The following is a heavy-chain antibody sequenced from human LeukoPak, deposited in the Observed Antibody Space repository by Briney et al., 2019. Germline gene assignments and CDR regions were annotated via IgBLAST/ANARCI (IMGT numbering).Heavy chain of an antibody. V-gene: IGHV1-24*01. CDR2: FDPKDGET. D-gene: IGHD2-2*01. J-gene: IGHJ5*02. CDR1: GYTLTELS. Sequence: GASVKVSCKVSGYTLTELSMHWVRQAPGKGREWMGGFDPKDGETIYEQKFQGRVTMTEDTSTDTAYMEMSSVRSEDTAVYYCATVRYCSSTSCYFGWFDPWGQGTLVTVSS. CDR3: ATVRYCSSTSCYFGWFDP.